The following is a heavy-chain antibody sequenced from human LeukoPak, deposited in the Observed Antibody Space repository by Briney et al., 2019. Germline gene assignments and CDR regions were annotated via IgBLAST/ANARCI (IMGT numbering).Heavy chain of an antibody. CDR1: GYTLTELS. J-gene: IGHJ4*02. Sequence: ASVKVSCKVSGYTLTELSMHWVRQAPGKGLEWVSAISGSGGSTYYADSVKGRFTISRDNSKNTLYLQMNSLRAEDTVVYYCAKDPRDGYNYWGQGTLVTVSS. D-gene: IGHD5-24*01. CDR3: AKDPRDGYNY. V-gene: IGHV3-23*01. CDR2: ISGSGGST.